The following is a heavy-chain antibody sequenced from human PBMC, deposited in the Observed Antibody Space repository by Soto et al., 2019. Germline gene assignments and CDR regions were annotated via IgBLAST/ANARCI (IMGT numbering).Heavy chain of an antibody. V-gene: IGHV1-46*01. D-gene: IGHD2-15*01. Sequence: ASVKVSCKASGYTFTSYYMHWVRQAPGQGLEWMGIINPSGGSTSYAQKFQGRVTMTRDTSTSTVYMELSSLRSEDTAVYYCAREYCSGGSCYFYLDYWGQGTLVTVS. CDR2: INPSGGST. CDR3: AREYCSGGSCYFYLDY. CDR1: GYTFTSYY. J-gene: IGHJ4*02.